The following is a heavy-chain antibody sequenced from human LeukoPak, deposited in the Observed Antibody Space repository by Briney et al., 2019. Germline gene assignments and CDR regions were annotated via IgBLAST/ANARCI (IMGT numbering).Heavy chain of an antibody. J-gene: IGHJ4*02. CDR2: IYYSGST. CDR3: ARQLDPAAGKYYFDY. Sequence: SETLSLTCTVSGGSISSGSYYWGWIRQPPGKGLEWIGSIYYSGSTYYNPSLKSRVTISVDTSKNQFSLKLSSVTAADTAVYYCARQLDPAAGKYYFDYWGQGTLVTVSS. CDR1: GGSISSGSYY. V-gene: IGHV4-39*01. D-gene: IGHD6-13*01.